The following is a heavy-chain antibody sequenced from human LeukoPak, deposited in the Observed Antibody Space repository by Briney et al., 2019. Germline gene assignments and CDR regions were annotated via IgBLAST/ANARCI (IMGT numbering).Heavy chain of an antibody. CDR2: ISSSGSTI. D-gene: IGHD3-10*01. J-gene: IGHJ4*02. CDR3: ARGGKGRNRIGYYFDY. CDR1: GFTFSSYE. V-gene: IGHV3-48*03. Sequence: TGGSLRLSCAASGFTFSSYEMNWVRQAPGKGLEWVSYISSSGSTIYYAASVKGRFTISRDNAKNSLYLQMNSLRAEDTAVYYCARGGKGRNRIGYYFDYWGQGTLVTVSS.